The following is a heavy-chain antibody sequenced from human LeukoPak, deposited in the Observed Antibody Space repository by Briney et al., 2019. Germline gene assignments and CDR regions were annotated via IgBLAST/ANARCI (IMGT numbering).Heavy chain of an antibody. CDR2: INPNSGGT. D-gene: IGHD3-3*01. CDR3: ARDYDDTIVGVVKWFDP. J-gene: IGHJ5*02. V-gene: IGHV1-2*02. Sequence: ASVKVSCKASGYTFTGYYMHWVRQAPGQGLEWMGWINPNSGGTNYAQKFQGRVTMTRYTSITTAYMELSRLRSDDTAVYYCARDYDDTIVGVVKWFDPWGQGTLVTVSS. CDR1: GYTFTGYY.